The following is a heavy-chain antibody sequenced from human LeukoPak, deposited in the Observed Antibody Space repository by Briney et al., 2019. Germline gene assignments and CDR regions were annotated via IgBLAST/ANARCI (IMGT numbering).Heavy chain of an antibody. Sequence: PGGSLRLSCVASGFTFSSYAMSWVRQAPGEGLEWVSAISGSGGSTYYADSVKGRFTISRDNSKNTLYLQMNSLRAEDTAVYYCARDEYKADAYWGQGTLVTVSS. CDR3: ARDEYKADAY. CDR2: ISGSGGST. D-gene: IGHD2/OR15-2a*01. CDR1: GFTFSSYA. J-gene: IGHJ4*02. V-gene: IGHV3-23*01.